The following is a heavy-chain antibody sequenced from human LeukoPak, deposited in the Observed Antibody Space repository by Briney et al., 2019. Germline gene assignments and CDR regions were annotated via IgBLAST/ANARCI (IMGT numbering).Heavy chain of an antibody. CDR2: ISTGGSTK. J-gene: IGHJ4*02. CDR3: ARNMVRGVIFPLGY. CDR1: GFTFSDYY. V-gene: IGHV3-11*01. Sequence: GGSLRLSCAASGFTFSDYYMNWIRQAPGKGLEWVSYISTGGSTKYYADSVKGRFTMSRDNAKNSLYLQMNSLRAEDTAVYYCARNMVRGVIFPLGYWGQGILVTVSS. D-gene: IGHD3-10*01.